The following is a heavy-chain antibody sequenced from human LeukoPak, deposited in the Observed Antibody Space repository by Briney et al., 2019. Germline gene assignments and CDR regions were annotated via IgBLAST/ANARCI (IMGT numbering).Heavy chain of an antibody. D-gene: IGHD3-3*01. J-gene: IGHJ3*02. CDR2: INPSGGWT. CDR3: ARDFWGESGYPDVFYI. V-gene: IGHV1-46*01. CDR1: GYIFTSYY. Sequence: ASVKLSCKASGYIFTSYYIHWGRQAPGQGLEWMGIINPSGGWTNYAQKFQGRVTMTRDMSTSTAYMELSSLRSEDPAVYYCARDFWGESGYPDVFYIWGQGTMVTVSS.